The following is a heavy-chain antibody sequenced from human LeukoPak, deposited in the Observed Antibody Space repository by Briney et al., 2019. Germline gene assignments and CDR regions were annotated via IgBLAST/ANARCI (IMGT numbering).Heavy chain of an antibody. V-gene: IGHV3-7*01. D-gene: IGHD3-22*01. CDR1: GFTFSRYW. CDR3: ARPQGYFAANFDY. CDR2: IKEDGGQK. J-gene: IGHJ4*02. Sequence: GGSLRLSCAASGFTFSRYWMTWVRQAPGKGLEWVANIKEDGGQKYYVDSVKGRFTISRDNSKNTLYLQMNSLRGEDTAVFYCARPQGYFAANFDYWGQGTLVTVSS.